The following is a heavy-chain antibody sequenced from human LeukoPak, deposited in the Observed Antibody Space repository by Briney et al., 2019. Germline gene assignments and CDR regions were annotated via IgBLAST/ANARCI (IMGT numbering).Heavy chain of an antibody. CDR3: VRGCYYDGSALRYFDY. V-gene: IGHV4-34*01. CDR1: GGSFSGYY. Sequence: PSETLSLTCAVYGGSFSGYYWSWIRQPPGKGLEWIGEINHSGSTNYNPSLKSRVTISVDTSKNQFSLKLSSVTAADTAVYYCVRGCYYDGSALRYFDYWGQGTLVTVSS. J-gene: IGHJ4*02. D-gene: IGHD3-22*01. CDR2: INHSGST.